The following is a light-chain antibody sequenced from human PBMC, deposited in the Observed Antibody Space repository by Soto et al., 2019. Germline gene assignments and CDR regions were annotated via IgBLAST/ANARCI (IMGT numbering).Light chain of an antibody. CDR3: QEYNDWPPLT. CDR2: GAS. V-gene: IGKV3-15*01. CDR1: QSVNNN. J-gene: IGKJ4*01. Sequence: EIVMTPSPATLSVSPGERATLSCRASQSVNNNLAWYQQKPGRAPRLLIYGASTRATGVPARFTASGSGTEFTLTISSLQSEDFGIYFCQEYNDWPPLTFGGGTKVDIK.